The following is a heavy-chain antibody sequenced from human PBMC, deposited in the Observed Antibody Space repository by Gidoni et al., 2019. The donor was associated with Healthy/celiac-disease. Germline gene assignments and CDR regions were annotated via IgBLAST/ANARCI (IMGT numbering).Heavy chain of an antibody. CDR1: GFTFSNAW. CDR2: IKSKTDGGTT. CDR3: TTKLIAVAPS. Sequence: EVQLVESGGGLVKPGGSLRLSCAASGFTFSNAWMSWVRQAPGKGLEWVGSIKSKTDGGTTDYAAHVKGRFTISRDDSKNTLYLQMNSLKTEDTAVYYCTTKLIAVAPSWGQGTLVTVSS. V-gene: IGHV3-15*01. D-gene: IGHD6-19*01. J-gene: IGHJ5*02.